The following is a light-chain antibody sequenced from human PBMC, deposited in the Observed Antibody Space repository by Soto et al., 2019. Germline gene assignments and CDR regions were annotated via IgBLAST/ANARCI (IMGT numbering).Light chain of an antibody. CDR2: DAA. V-gene: IGKV3-11*01. CDR1: QSVGTS. Sequence: DIVLTQSPATLSLSPGDRATLSCRASQSVGTSLAWYKQQPGQAPRLLIHDAAYRASGIPERFRGSGSGTDFSLSISSMEPDDFAVYYCKHSSSWPRSFGRGTKV. J-gene: IGKJ4*02. CDR3: KHSSSWPRS.